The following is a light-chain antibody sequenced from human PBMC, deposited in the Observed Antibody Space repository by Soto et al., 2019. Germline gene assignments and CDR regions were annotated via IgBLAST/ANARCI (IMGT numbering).Light chain of an antibody. V-gene: IGKV2-28*01. Sequence: DIVMTQSPLSLPVTPGEPASISCRSSQSLLHSNGYKYLDWYLQKPGQSPQLLIYLGSNRASGVPDRFSGSGSGTDFTLEISRVDAEDVGVYYCMQGLQTPSFGQGTKLEIK. CDR3: MQGLQTPS. J-gene: IGKJ2*01. CDR2: LGS. CDR1: QSLLHSNGYKY.